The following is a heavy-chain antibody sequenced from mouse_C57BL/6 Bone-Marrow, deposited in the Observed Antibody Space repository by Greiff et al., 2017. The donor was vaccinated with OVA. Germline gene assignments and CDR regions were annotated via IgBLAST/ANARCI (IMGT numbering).Heavy chain of an antibody. CDR1: GYAFSSSW. Sequence: VQLQESGPELVKPGASVKISCKASGYAFSSSWMNWVKQRPGKGLEWIGRIYPGDGDTNYNGKFKGKATLTADKSSSTAYMQLSSLTSEDSVVYFCRGNYGYAMDYWGQGTSVTVSS. V-gene: IGHV1-82*01. D-gene: IGHD2-1*01. CDR2: IYPGDGDT. CDR3: RGNYGYAMDY. J-gene: IGHJ4*01.